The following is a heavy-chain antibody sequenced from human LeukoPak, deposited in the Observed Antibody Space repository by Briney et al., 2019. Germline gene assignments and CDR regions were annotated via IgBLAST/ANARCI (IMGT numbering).Heavy chain of an antibody. CDR2: IYHSGST. D-gene: IGHD4-11*01. CDR3: ARVAPPTTVKKGYYFDY. J-gene: IGHJ4*02. CDR1: GYSISSGYY. Sequence: SETLSLTCTVSGYSISSGYYWGWIRQPPGKGLEWIGYIYHSGSTYYNPSLKSRVTISVDRSKNQFSLKLSSVTAADTAVYYCARVAPPTTVKKGYYFDYWGQGTLVTVSS. V-gene: IGHV4-38-2*02.